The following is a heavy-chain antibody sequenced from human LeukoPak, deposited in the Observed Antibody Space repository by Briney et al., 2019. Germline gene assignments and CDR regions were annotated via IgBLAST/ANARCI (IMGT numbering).Heavy chain of an antibody. D-gene: IGHD6-13*01. V-gene: IGHV4-34*01. CDR3: ARGRGYAAAGTRWFDP. CDR2: INHSGST. Sequence: SSETLSLTCAVHGGSFSGYYWSWIRQPPGKGLEWIGEINHSGSTNYNPSLKSRVTISVDTSKNQFSLKLSSVTAADTAVYYCARGRGYAAAGTRWFDPWGQGTLVTVSS. J-gene: IGHJ5*02. CDR1: GGSFSGYY.